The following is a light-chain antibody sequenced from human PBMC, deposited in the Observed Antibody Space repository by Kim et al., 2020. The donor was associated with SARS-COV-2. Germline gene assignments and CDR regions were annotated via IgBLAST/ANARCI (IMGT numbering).Light chain of an antibody. Sequence: LDPGEKATLCGRASQSVGTKLAWYQRKPGQAPRLFSYDASNRATGIPARFSGSGYGTDFTLTISSLEPEDLAVYYCQQRTNWPLTFGGGTKVDIK. J-gene: IGKJ4*01. CDR1: QSVGTK. CDR2: DAS. V-gene: IGKV3-11*01. CDR3: QQRTNWPLT.